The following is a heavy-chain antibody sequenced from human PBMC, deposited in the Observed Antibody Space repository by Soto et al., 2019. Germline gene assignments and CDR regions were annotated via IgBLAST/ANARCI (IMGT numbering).Heavy chain of an antibody. CDR2: IYYSGST. D-gene: IGHD3-10*01. Sequence: SETLSLTCTASGGSISSYYWSWIRQPPGKGLEWIGYIYYSGSTNYNPSLKSRVTISVDTSKNQFSLKLSSVTAADTAVYYCARNYGTYYYYYGMDVWGQGTTVTVSS. V-gene: IGHV4-59*01. CDR1: GGSISSYY. J-gene: IGHJ6*02. CDR3: ARNYGTYYYYYGMDV.